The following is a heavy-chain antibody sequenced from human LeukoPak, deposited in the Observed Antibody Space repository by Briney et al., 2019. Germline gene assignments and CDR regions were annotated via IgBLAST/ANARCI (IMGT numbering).Heavy chain of an antibody. CDR3: ARRWYFDY. CDR2: IYHSGST. Sequence: SETLSLTCTVSGYSISSGYYWGWIRQPPGKGLEWIGSIYHSGSTYYNPSLKSRVTISVDTSKNQFSLKLSSVTAADTAVYYCARRWYFDYWGQGTLATVSS. CDR1: GYSISSGYY. V-gene: IGHV4-38-2*02. D-gene: IGHD2-15*01. J-gene: IGHJ4*02.